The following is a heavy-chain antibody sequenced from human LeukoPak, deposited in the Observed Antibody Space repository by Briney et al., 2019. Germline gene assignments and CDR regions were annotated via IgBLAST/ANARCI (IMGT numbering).Heavy chain of an antibody. CDR1: GFTVSNSS. D-gene: IGHD3-10*01. J-gene: IGHJ2*01. CDR3: ASDGFTMVRGVGGWHLDL. Sequence: PGGSLRLSCAASGFTVSNSSMNWVRQAPGKGLEWVSVFYSAGTTYYADSEKGRFTISRDNSKNTLTLQMNSLRAEDTAVYYCASDGFTMVRGVGGWHLDLWGRDTLVSLL. V-gene: IGHV3-66*01. CDR2: FYSAGTT.